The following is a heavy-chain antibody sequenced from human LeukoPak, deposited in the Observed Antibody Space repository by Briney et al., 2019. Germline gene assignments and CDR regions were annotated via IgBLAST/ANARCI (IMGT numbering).Heavy chain of an antibody. CDR3: ARVKTYYYDSSGPFDY. D-gene: IGHD3-22*01. J-gene: IGHJ4*02. CDR2: INHSGST. Sequence: SETLSLTCAVYGGSFSGYYWSWIRQPPGKGLEWIGEINHSGSTNYNPSLKSQVTISVDTSKNQFSLKLGPVTAAETAVYYCARVKTYYYDSSGPFDYWGQGTLVTVSS. V-gene: IGHV4-34*01. CDR1: GGSFSGYY.